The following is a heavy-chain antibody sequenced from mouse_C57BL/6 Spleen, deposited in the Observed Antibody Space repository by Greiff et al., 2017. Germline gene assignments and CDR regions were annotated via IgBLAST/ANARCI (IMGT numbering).Heavy chain of an antibody. CDR2: IHPNSGST. D-gene: IGHD2-4*01. CDR3: ARYAPYDYYRDYYSMDY. Sequence: QVQLQQPGAELVKPGASVKLSCKASGYTFTSYWMHWVKQRPGQGLEWIGMIHPNSGSTNYNEKFKSKATLTVDKSSSTAYMQLSSLTSEDSAVXYCARYAPYDYYRDYYSMDYWGQGTTVTVSS. CDR1: GYTFTSYW. V-gene: IGHV1-64*01. J-gene: IGHJ4*01.